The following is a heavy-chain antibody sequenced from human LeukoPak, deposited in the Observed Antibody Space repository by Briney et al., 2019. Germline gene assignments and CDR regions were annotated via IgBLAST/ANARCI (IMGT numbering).Heavy chain of an antibody. D-gene: IGHD6-19*01. V-gene: IGHV4-4*07. J-gene: IGHJ6*02. Sequence: SETLSLTCTVSGGSISTYYWSWIRQPAGKGLEWIGRMYTSGTTKYNPSLKSRVTMSVDTSNNQFSLKVSSVTAADTAVYYCARDQGCYYGVGVWGQGTTVTVSS. CDR2: MYTSGTT. CDR1: GGSISTYY. CDR3: ARDQGCYYGVGV.